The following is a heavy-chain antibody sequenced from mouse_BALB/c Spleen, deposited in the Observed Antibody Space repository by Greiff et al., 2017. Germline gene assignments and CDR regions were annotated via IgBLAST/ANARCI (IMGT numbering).Heavy chain of an antibody. D-gene: IGHD1-1*01. J-gene: IGHJ2*01. CDR2: IYPYNGGT. CDR1: GYTFTDYN. Sequence: EVKVVESGPELVKPGASVKISCKASGYTFTDYNMHWVKQSHGKSLEWIGYIYPYNGGTGYNQKFKSKATLTVDNSSSTAYMELRSLTSEDSAVYYCALYYYGSSYFDYWGQGTTLTVSS. V-gene: IGHV1S29*02. CDR3: ALYYYGSSYFDY.